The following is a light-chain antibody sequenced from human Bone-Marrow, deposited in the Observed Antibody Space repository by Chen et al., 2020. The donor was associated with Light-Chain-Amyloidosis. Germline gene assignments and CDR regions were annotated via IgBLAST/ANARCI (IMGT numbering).Light chain of an antibody. V-gene: IGKV3-20*01. Sequence: EVVLTQSPGTLSLSPGEGVTLSCRASQSIRSNFLAWYQQKPGQAPRLLIYGASTRASGIPDRFSGSGSGTDFTRSISRLEPEDCSVYYCQQYGDAPWTFGQGTKVEIK. CDR2: GAS. CDR3: QQYGDAPWT. J-gene: IGKJ1*01. CDR1: QSIRSNF.